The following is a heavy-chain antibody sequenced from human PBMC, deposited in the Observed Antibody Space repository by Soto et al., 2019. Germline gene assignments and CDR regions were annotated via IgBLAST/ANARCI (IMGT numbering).Heavy chain of an antibody. CDR2: ISAYNGNT. V-gene: IGHV1-18*01. CDR1: GYTFTSYG. D-gene: IGHD2-15*01. CDR3: ARGEALYCSGGSCYSGPH. J-gene: IGHJ4*02. Sequence: ASVKVSCKASGYTFTSYGISWVRQAPGQGLEWMGWISAYNGNTNYAQKLQGRVAMTTDTSTSTAYMELRSLGSDDTAVYYCARGEALYCSGGSCYSGPHWGQGTLVTVSS.